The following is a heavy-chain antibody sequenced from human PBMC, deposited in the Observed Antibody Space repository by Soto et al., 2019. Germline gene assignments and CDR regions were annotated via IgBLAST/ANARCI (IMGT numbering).Heavy chain of an antibody. V-gene: IGHV4-59*11. Sequence: AVTLSLACISWSAAINKRYCMWISDPPRKGLEWLGYVYYNGITNYNPSLKSRVTMSVDTSKNQLSLNLTSLTAADTAIYYCTYGNHRDVHSCPTRRSTDL. D-gene: IGHD1-1*01. CDR3: TYGNHRDVHSCPTRRSTDL. J-gene: IGHJ2*01. CDR1: SAAINKRY. CDR2: VYYNGIT.